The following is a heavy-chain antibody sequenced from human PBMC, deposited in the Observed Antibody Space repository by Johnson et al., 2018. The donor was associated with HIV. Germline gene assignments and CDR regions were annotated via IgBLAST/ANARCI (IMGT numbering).Heavy chain of an antibody. CDR3: ARDPFLPLGI. CDR2: IHRGGST. J-gene: IGHJ3*02. CDR1: GFTVSNNY. D-gene: IGHD7-27*01. V-gene: IGHV3-66*02. Sequence: VQLVESGRGVVQPGGSLTLSCAASGFTVSNNYMTWVRQAPERGLEWLSVIHRGGSTAYADSVKGRFTVSRDTSKNTVYLQMNTLRAEDTAVYYCARDPFLPLGIWGQGTVVTVSS.